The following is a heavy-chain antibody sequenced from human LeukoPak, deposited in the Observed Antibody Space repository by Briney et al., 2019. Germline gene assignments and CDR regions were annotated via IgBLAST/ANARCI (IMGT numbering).Heavy chain of an antibody. D-gene: IGHD3-10*01. CDR1: GGSISSYY. J-gene: IGHJ5*02. CDR2: INHSGST. CDR3: ARGRTYYYGSGRSGWFDP. V-gene: IGHV4-34*01. Sequence: SETLSLTCTVSGGSISSYYWSWIRQPPGKGLEWIGEINHSGSTNYNPSLKSRVTISVDTSKNQFSLKLSSVTAADTAVYYCARGRTYYYGSGRSGWFDPWGQGTLVTVSS.